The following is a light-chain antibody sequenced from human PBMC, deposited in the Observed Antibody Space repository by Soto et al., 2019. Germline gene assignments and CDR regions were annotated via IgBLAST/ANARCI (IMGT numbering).Light chain of an antibody. V-gene: IGLV3-21*04. CDR1: NIGSKS. J-gene: IGLJ2*01. CDR3: HVWDSSSDHLVV. Sequence: SYELTQPPSVSVAPGKTARITCGGTNIGSKSVHWYQQKPGQAPVLVIYYDSDRPSGLPERFSGSNSRNTATLTISRVEAGDEADYYCHVWDSSSDHLVVFGGGTKLTVL. CDR2: YDS.